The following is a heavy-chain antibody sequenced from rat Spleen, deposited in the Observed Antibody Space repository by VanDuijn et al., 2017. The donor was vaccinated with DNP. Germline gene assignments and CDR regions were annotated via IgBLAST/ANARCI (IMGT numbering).Heavy chain of an antibody. CDR1: FYSITSSYK. V-gene: IGHV3-3*01. Sequence: EVLLQESGPGLVKPSQSLSLTCSVTFYSITSSYKWNWIRKFPENKLEWMGHINGVGSTNYNPSLKSQIPITIDTSNHQFFLQVNSLTTEDTATYYCGRGDTTDYYYAYWYFDFWGPGTMVTVSS. CDR2: INGVGST. J-gene: IGHJ1*01. CDR3: GRGDTTDYYYAYWYFDF. D-gene: IGHD1-6*01.